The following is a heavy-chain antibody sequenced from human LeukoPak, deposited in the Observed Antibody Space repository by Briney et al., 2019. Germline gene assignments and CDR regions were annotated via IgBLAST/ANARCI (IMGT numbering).Heavy chain of an antibody. CDR1: GFTSSNYW. V-gene: IGHV3-74*01. J-gene: IGHJ4*02. Sequence: GGSLRLSCAASGFTSSNYWMHWVRQAPGKGLVWVSRINSDGSSTTSADSVKGRFTISRDNAKNTLYLQMNSMRAEDTAVYYCAKGGATVIDYWGQGTLVTVSS. CDR2: INSDGSST. CDR3: AKGGATVIDY. D-gene: IGHD4-17*01.